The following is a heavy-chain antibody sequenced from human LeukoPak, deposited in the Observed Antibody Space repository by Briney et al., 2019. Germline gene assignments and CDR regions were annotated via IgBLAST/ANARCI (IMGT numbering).Heavy chain of an antibody. V-gene: IGHV3-11*01. CDR3: ARSSVVTLFDY. J-gene: IGHJ4*02. CDR1: GFTFSDYY. D-gene: IGHD4-23*01. CDR2: ISSSGSTI. Sequence: GGSLRLSCAASGFTFSDYYMSWIRQAPGKGLEWVSYISSSGSTIYYADSVKGRFAISRDNAKNSLYLQMNSLRAEDTAVYYCARSSVVTLFDYWGQGTLVTVSS.